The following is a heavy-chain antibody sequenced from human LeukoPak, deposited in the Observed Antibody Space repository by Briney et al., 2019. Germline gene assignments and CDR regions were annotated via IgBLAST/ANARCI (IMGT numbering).Heavy chain of an antibody. CDR3: ASSVFSGSPTKSFDY. CDR2: IYSGGGT. CDR1: GFTVSSNY. J-gene: IGHJ4*02. D-gene: IGHD3-10*01. V-gene: IGHV3-53*01. Sequence: GGSLRLSXAASGFTVSSNYMNWVRQPPGKGLEWVSAIYSGGGTYYADSVKGRFTISRDNSMNTLYLQMDSLRAEDTAVYYCASSVFSGSPTKSFDYWGRGTLVTVSS.